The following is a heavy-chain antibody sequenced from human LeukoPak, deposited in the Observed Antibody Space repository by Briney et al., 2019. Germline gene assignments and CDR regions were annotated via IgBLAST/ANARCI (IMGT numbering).Heavy chain of an antibody. Sequence: SETLSLTCTVSGGSISSYYWSWIRQPPGKGLEWIGYIYYSGSTNYNLSLKSRVTISVDTSKNQFSLKLSSVTAADTAVYYCARLPGDFDYWGQGTLVTVSS. J-gene: IGHJ4*02. CDR2: IYYSGST. CDR3: ARLPGDFDY. D-gene: IGHD3-10*01. V-gene: IGHV4-59*08. CDR1: GGSISSYY.